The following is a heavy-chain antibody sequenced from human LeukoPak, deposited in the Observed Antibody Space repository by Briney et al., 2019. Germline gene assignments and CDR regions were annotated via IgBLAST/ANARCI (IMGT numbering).Heavy chain of an antibody. V-gene: IGHV3-21*01. CDR1: GFTFSSYS. Sequence: GGSLRLSCAASGFTFSSYSMNWVRQAPGRGLEWVSSISSSSSYIYYADSVKGRFTISRDNAKNSLYLQMNSLRAEDTAVYYCARDCSGGSCYSDYYYYYMDVWGKGTTVTVSS. D-gene: IGHD2-15*01. CDR3: ARDCSGGSCYSDYYYYYMDV. CDR2: ISSSSSYI. J-gene: IGHJ6*03.